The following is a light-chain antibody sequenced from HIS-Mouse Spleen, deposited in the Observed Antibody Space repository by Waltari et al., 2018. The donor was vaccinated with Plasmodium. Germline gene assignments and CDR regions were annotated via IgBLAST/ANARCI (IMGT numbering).Light chain of an antibody. V-gene: IGLV1-51*01. CDR1: SSNLGNNY. J-gene: IGLJ2*01. CDR2: DNN. Sequence: QSVLTQPPSVSAAPGQKVTISCSGSSSNLGNNYLSWYQQLPGTAPKLLIYDNNKRPSGIPDRFSGSKSGTSATLGITGLQTGDEADYYCGTWDSSLSAGVVFGGGTKLTVL. CDR3: GTWDSSLSAGVV.